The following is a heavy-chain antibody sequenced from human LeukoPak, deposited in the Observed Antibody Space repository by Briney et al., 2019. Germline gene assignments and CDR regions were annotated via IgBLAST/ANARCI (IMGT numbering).Heavy chain of an antibody. V-gene: IGHV3-11*04. Sequence: GGPLRLSCAASGFTFSDYYMSWIRQAPGKGLEWVSSISSSDNTIYYTDSVKGRFAISRDNAKNSLYLQMKSLRAEDTAVYYCARGFYTYDQWGQGTLVTVSS. CDR1: GFTFSDYY. D-gene: IGHD5-24*01. J-gene: IGHJ5*02. CDR3: ARGFYTYDQ. CDR2: ISSSDNTI.